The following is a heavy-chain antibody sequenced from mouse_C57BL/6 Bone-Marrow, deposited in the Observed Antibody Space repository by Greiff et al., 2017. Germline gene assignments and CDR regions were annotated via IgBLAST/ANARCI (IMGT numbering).Heavy chain of an antibody. Sequence: QVQLQQSDAELVKPGASVKISCKVSGFTFTDHTIHWMKQRPEQGLEWLGYIYPRDGSTKYNEKFKGKATLTADTSSSTAYMQLNSLTSEDSAVYFCARLSTVGDCFADWGQGILVTVSA. CDR2: IYPRDGST. CDR3: ARLSTVGDCFAD. J-gene: IGHJ3*01. CDR1: GFTFTDHT. V-gene: IGHV1-78*01. D-gene: IGHD1-1*01.